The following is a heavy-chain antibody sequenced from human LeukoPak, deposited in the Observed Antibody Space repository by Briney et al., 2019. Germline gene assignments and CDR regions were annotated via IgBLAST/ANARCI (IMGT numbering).Heavy chain of an antibody. CDR2: ISGSGGST. V-gene: IGHV3-23*01. Sequence: PGGSLRLSCAASGFTFSSYAMSWVRQAPGKGLGWVSAISGSGGSTYYADSVKGRFTISRDNSKNTLYLQMNSLRAEDTAVYYCAKDQDYDSRGFDYWGQGTLVTVSS. CDR1: GFTFSSYA. J-gene: IGHJ4*02. D-gene: IGHD3-22*01. CDR3: AKDQDYDSRGFDY.